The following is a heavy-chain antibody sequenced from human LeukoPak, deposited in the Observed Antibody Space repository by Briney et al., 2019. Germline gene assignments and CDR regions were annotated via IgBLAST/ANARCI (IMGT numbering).Heavy chain of an antibody. CDR3: ARGLLIREGSGFDY. J-gene: IGHJ4*02. V-gene: IGHV3-21*01. CDR1: GFTFSSYS. Sequence: GGSLRLSCAASGFTFSSYSMNWVRQAPGKGLEWVSSISSSSSYIYYADSVKGRFTISRDNAKNPLYLQMNSLRAEDTAVYYCARGLLIREGSGFDYWGQGTLVTVSS. CDR2: ISSSSSYI. D-gene: IGHD3-3*01.